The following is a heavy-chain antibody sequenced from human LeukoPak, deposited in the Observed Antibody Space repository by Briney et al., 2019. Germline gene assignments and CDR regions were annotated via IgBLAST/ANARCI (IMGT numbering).Heavy chain of an antibody. CDR2: IYHSGST. V-gene: IGHV4-38-2*01. D-gene: IGHD6-6*01. J-gene: IGHJ4*02. CDR1: GYSISSGYY. Sequence: SETLSLTCAVSGYSISSGYYWGWIRQPPGKGLEWIGSIYHSGSTYYNPSLKSRVTISVDTSKNQFSLKLSSVTAADTAVYYRARRYTPPTSIAARYYFDYWGQGTLVTVSS. CDR3: ARRYTPPTSIAARYYFDY.